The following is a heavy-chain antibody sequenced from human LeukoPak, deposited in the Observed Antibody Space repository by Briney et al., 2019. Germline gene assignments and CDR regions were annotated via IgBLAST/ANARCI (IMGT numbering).Heavy chain of an antibody. CDR1: GFTFSSYE. CDR3: ASSYSSDWYSRWIDY. D-gene: IGHD6-19*01. J-gene: IGHJ4*02. Sequence: PGGSLRLSCAASGFTFSSYEMNWVRQAPGKGLEWVSYISSSGSTIYYADSVKGRFTISRDNAKNSLYLQMNSLRAEDTAVYYCASSYSSDWYSRWIDYWGQGTLVTVSS. CDR2: ISSSGSTI. V-gene: IGHV3-48*03.